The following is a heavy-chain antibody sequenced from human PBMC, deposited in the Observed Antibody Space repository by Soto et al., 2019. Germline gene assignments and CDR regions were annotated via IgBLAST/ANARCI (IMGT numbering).Heavy chain of an antibody. CDR3: TDGMDV. V-gene: IGHV3-15*07. CDR2: VKSKTEGGTA. CDR1: GFSFTNAW. Sequence: GGSLRLSCAASGFSFTNAWMNWVRQAPGKGLEWVGRVKSKTEGGTADYAAPVKGRLIVSRDESRNTMYLQMNSLKTEDTAVYHCTDGMDVWGQGTTVTVSS. J-gene: IGHJ6*02.